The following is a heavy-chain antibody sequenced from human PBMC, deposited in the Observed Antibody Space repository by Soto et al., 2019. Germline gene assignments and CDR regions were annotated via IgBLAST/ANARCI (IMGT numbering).Heavy chain of an antibody. CDR2: IYYSGST. Sequence: QLQLQESGPGLVKPSETLSLTCTVSGGSISSSSYYWGWIRQPPGKGLEWIGSIYYSGSTYYNPSLKSQVTISVDTSKNQFSLKLSSVTAADTAVYYCARRTFDYYDSSGYFDYWGQGTLVTVSS. V-gene: IGHV4-39*01. CDR3: ARRTFDYYDSSGYFDY. J-gene: IGHJ4*02. D-gene: IGHD3-22*01. CDR1: GGSISSSSYY.